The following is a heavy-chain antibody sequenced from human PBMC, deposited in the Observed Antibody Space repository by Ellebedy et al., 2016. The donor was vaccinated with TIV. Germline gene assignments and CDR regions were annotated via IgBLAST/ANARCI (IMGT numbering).Heavy chain of an antibody. Sequence: ASVKVSCKASGGRNHPISWVRQAPGQALEWMGGIIPVFTTINYAQKFQGRVTMTRDTSTSTVYMELSSLRSEDTAVYYCARLGYCISTSCYVGHGMDVWGQGTTVTVSS. CDR2: IIPVFTTI. V-gene: IGHV1-69*05. CDR3: ARLGYCISTSCYVGHGMDV. D-gene: IGHD2-2*01. J-gene: IGHJ6*02. CDR1: GGRNHP.